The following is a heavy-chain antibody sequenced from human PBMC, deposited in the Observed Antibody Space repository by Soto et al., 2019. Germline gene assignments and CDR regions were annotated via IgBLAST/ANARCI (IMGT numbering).Heavy chain of an antibody. CDR3: ARRRIVPTTNFDY. D-gene: IGHD1-26*01. J-gene: IGHJ4*02. Sequence: SETLSLTCTVSGDSITSSSFYWGWIRQPPGKGLEWIGHIFHTGATYQNPTLKSRLRMSVDTSKNQFSLNLSSVTATDTAVYYCARRRIVPTTNFDYWGQGALVTVSS. CDR1: GDSITSSSFY. V-gene: IGHV4-39*01. CDR2: IFHTGAT.